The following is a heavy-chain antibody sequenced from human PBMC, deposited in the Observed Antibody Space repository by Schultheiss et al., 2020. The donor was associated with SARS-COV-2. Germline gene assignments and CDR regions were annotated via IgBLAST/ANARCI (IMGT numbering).Heavy chain of an antibody. CDR3: ARFAINYDSSGYYYFDY. Sequence: GGSLRLSCAASGFTFSSYAMSWVRQAPGKGLVWVSRINSDGSASSYADSVKGRFTISRDNSKNTLYLQMNSLRAEDTAVYYCARFAINYDSSGYYYFDYWGQGTLVTVSS. CDR2: INSDGSAS. CDR1: GFTFSSYA. D-gene: IGHD3-22*01. V-gene: IGHV3-74*01. J-gene: IGHJ4*02.